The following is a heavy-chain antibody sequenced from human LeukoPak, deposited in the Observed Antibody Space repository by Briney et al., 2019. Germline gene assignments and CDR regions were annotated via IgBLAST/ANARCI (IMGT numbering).Heavy chain of an antibody. CDR2: INPSGGST. D-gene: IGHD3-10*01. J-gene: IGHJ4*02. CDR3: ATMLRGSGTYYNFVS. V-gene: IGHV1-46*01. Sequence: GASVKVSCKASGYTFTSYYMHWVRQAPGQGLEWMGIINPSGGSTSYAQKFQGRVTMTRDTSTSTVYMELRSLRSDDTAMYYCATMLRGSGTYYNFVSWGQGTLVTVSS. CDR1: GYTFTSYY.